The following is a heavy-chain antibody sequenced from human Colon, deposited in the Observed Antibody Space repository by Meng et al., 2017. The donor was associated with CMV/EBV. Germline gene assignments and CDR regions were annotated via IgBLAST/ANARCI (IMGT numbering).Heavy chain of an antibody. V-gene: IGHV1-18*01. CDR2: ISTKNGNT. CDR3: ARDPVATSGRYFDL. J-gene: IGHJ2*01. CDR1: GYTFTNYG. Sequence: KACGYTFTNYGLSWIRPARGQGPEWMGWISTKNGNTNYAQKFQGRVTMTIETSTNTAYMELRSLRSDDTAFYYCARDPVATSGRYFDLWGRGTLVTVSS. D-gene: IGHD5-12*01.